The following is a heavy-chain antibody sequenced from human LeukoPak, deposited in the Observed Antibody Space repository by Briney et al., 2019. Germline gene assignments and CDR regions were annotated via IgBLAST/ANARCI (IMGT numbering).Heavy chain of an antibody. J-gene: IGHJ4*02. V-gene: IGHV4-59*08. CDR3: ASTQTATGTMEY. Sequence: SETLSLTCTVSGVSISSCSWSWIRQPPGRGLEWVGYIYDSGNTKYSPSLKSRLTISRDTSKKQISLRLSSVTAADTAVYYCASTQTATGTMEYWGQGTLVTVSS. CDR2: IYDSGNT. CDR1: GVSISSCS. D-gene: IGHD1-7*01.